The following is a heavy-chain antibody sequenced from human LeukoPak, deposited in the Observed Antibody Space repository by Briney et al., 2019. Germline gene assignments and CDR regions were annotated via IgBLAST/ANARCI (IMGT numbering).Heavy chain of an antibody. Sequence: SEALSRTCTVSGGSISSYYWSWIRQPAGKGLEWIGRFHTSGSTNYNRSLKSRVTMSVDTSKNQFSLRLTSVTAADTAVYYCARGYSSSSGYNWFDPWVEGTLVTVSS. V-gene: IGHV4-4*07. J-gene: IGHJ5*02. D-gene: IGHD6-6*01. CDR3: ARGYSSSSGYNWFDP. CDR1: GGSISSYY. CDR2: FHTSGST.